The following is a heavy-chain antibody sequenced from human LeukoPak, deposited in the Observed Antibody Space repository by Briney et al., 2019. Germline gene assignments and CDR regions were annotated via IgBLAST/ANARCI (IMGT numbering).Heavy chain of an antibody. J-gene: IGHJ6*02. CDR1: GGSISSSSYY. CDR2: IYYSGST. D-gene: IGHD2-15*01. CDR3: ARVPLLLYKRDYYYGMDV. Sequence: SETLSLTCTVSGGSISSSSYYWGWIRQPPGKGLEWIGSIYYSGSTCYNPSLKSRVTISVDTSKNQFSLKLSSVTAADTAVYYCARVPLLLYKRDYYYGMDVWGQGTTVTVSS. V-gene: IGHV4-39*07.